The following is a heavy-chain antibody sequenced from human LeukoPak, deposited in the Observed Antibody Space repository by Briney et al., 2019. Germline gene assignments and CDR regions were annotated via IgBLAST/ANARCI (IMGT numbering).Heavy chain of an antibody. CDR1: GYIFTKYG. D-gene: IGHD1-26*01. V-gene: IGHV1-18*01. Sequence: ASVKISCKASGYIFTKYGFTWVRQAPGQGLEWMGWISAYDGYTNHAQKFQGRVTMTTDSSTSTAYMELRSLRSDDTAVYYCASEGPSGSYAWALWGQGTLVTVSS. CDR3: ASEGPSGSYAWAL. CDR2: ISAYDGYT. J-gene: IGHJ4*02.